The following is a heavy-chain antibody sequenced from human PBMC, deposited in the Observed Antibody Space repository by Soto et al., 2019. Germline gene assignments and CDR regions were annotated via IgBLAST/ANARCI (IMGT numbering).Heavy chain of an antibody. V-gene: IGHV4-4*02. CDR2: ISDRETT. J-gene: IGHJ5*02. D-gene: IGHD3-10*01. CDR1: GASVSSSNW. CDR3: ARVFSGNKEWFDP. Sequence: SETLSLTCAVSGASVSSSNWCSWVRQPPGKGLEWIGEISDRETTNYNPSLKSRVTISVDKSKNEVSLKVTSVTAADTAVYYCARVFSGNKEWFDPWGQGILVTVSS.